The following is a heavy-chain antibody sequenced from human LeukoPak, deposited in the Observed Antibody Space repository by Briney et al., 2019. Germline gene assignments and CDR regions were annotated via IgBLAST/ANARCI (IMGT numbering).Heavy chain of an antibody. J-gene: IGHJ5*02. D-gene: IGHD2-2*01. V-gene: IGHV4-38-2*01. CDR2: IYHSGST. CDR3: ARRIWEVPSPFDP. Sequence: PSETLSLTCAVSGYSISSGYYWGWIRQPPGKGLEWIGSIYHSGSTYYNPSLKSRVTISVDTSKNQFSLKLSSVTAADTAVYYCARRIWEVPSPFDPWGQGTPVTVSS. CDR1: GYSISSGYY.